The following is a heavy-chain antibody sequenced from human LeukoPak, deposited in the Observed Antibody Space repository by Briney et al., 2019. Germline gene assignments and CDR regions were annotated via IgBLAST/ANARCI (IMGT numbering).Heavy chain of an antibody. CDR2: INPDGSKT. J-gene: IGHJ4*02. V-gene: IGHV3-74*01. CDR3: VRGDWGSGY. D-gene: IGHD7-27*01. Sequence: GGSLRLFCAASGFTLRSQWMHWVRQSPGKGLVWVSLINPDGSKTSYADSVKGRFTISRDNAENTLYLQMNSLGAEDTAVYYCVRGDWGSGYWGQGTLVTVSS. CDR1: GFTLRSQW.